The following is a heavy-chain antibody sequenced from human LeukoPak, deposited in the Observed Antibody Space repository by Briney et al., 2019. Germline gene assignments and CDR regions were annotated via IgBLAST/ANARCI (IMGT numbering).Heavy chain of an antibody. CDR2: IYYSGCC. V-gene: IGHV4-59*01. D-gene: IGHD1-26*01. CDR3: AIEHGRIYHHSDDNWFDP. J-gene: IGHJ5*02. CDR1: GGSISSYY. Sequence: SETLSLTCSVSGGSISSYYWSWIRQPTEKGRVWIGYIYYSGCCNYYPSLKRRVNIPLDTFKKHFSLTLSSATAAVTAVSYCAIEHGRIYHHSDDNWFDPWGQGTLVTASS.